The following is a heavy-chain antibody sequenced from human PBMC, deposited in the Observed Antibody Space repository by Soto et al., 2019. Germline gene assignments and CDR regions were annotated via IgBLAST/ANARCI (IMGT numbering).Heavy chain of an antibody. V-gene: IGHV1-18*01. D-gene: IGHD3-16*02. Sequence: QVQLVQSGAEVKQPGASVKVSCKASGYTFTRYGISWMRQAPGQGLEWMGWITAYNGTTTYAQRLQDRCTMTTVASTSTAYTELRTPRSDHTAVYYCPREPCYRTISKSFFAYWGQGTLVTVS. CDR3: PREPCYRTISKSFFAY. CDR2: ITAYNGTT. CDR1: GYTFTRYG. J-gene: IGHJ4*02.